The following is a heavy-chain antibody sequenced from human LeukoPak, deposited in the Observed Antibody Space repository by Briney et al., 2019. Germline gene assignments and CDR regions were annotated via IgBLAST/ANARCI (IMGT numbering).Heavy chain of an antibody. CDR1: GYSFTSYW. J-gene: IGHJ3*02. D-gene: IGHD5-24*01. CDR3: ARHRRGLRQSDHDAFDI. Sequence: GESLKISCKGSGYSFTSYWIGWVRQMPGKGLEWMGIIYPGDSDTRYSPSFQGQVTISADKSISTAYLQWSSLKASDTAMYYCARHRRGLRQSDHDAFDIRGQGTMVTVSS. CDR2: IYPGDSDT. V-gene: IGHV5-51*01.